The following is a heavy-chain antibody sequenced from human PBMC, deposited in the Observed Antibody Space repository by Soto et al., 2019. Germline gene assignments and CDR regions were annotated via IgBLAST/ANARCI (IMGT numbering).Heavy chain of an antibody. CDR1: GFTFSSYA. J-gene: IGHJ6*03. D-gene: IGHD6-13*01. V-gene: IGHV3-23*01. Sequence: GGSLRLSCAASGFTFSSYAMSWVRQAPGKGLEWVSAISGSGGSTYYADSVKGRFTISRDNSKNTLYLQMNSLRAEDTAVYYCAKGEYSSRGLYMDVWGKGTTVTVSS. CDR3: AKGEYSSRGLYMDV. CDR2: ISGSGGST.